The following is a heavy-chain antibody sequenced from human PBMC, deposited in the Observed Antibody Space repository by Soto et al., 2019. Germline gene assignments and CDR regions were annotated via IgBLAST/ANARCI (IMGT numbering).Heavy chain of an antibody. Sequence: SETLSLTCTVSGGSITNYYWSWIRQPAGKGLEWIGRMYTKERTNYNLSFKSRVTMSVDTSKNQFSLKLNAVTAADTAVYYCARDDYRDGGNNWFDPWGQGTRVTVSS. CDR2: MYTKERT. CDR3: ARDDYRDGGNNWFDP. CDR1: GGSITNYY. D-gene: IGHD3-16*01. J-gene: IGHJ5*02. V-gene: IGHV4-4*07.